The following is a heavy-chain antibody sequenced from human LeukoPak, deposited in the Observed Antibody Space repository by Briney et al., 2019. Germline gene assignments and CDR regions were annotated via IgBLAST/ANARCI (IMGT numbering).Heavy chain of an antibody. CDR1: GYTFTSYY. V-gene: IGHV1-46*01. Sequence: ASVKVSCKASGYTFTSYYMHWVRQVPGQGFEWMGIINPSGVSTTYKQKFQGRVTMTTDTSTTTVYMELSSLRSEDTAMYYCTRSRPSIEAAGPAYSLGYWRKGTRGTVSS. J-gene: IGHJ4*02. CDR3: TRSRPSIEAAGPAYSLGY. CDR2: INPSGVST. D-gene: IGHD6-13*01.